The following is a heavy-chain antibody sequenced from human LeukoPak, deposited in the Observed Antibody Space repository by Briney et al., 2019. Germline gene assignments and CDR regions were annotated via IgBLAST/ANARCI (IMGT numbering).Heavy chain of an antibody. Sequence: ASVKVSCKASGYTFPSLGVSWLRQAPGQGLEWMGWVSTYNGNTNYAQKFQGRVTMTTDTSTTTVFMELRSLRSDDTAVYYCATEERSYYGSGGYSPGNYVDVWGTGTTVTVSS. J-gene: IGHJ6*03. D-gene: IGHD3-22*01. V-gene: IGHV1-18*01. CDR1: GYTFPSLG. CDR2: VSTYNGNT. CDR3: ATEERSYYGSGGYSPGNYVDV.